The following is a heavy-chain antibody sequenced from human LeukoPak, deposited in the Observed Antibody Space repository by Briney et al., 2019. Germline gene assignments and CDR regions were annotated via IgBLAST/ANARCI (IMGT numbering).Heavy chain of an antibody. Sequence: TGGSLRLSCAVSGFTFSDHYMDWVRQAPGKGLEWVGRSRNRDKSYTTDYAASVKGRFTISRDDSKSTLYLQMNSLETEDTAVYYCSRDATGDHWGQGTLVSVSS. CDR3: SRDATGDH. CDR2: SRNRDKSYTT. CDR1: GFTFSDHY. V-gene: IGHV3-72*01. J-gene: IGHJ4*02.